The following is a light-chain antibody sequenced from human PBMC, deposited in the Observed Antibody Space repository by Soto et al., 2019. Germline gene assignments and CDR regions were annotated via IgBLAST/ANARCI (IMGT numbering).Light chain of an antibody. J-gene: IGLJ3*02. V-gene: IGLV2-14*01. CDR2: EVS. CDR3: SSYTTSTTLV. Sequence: QSVLTQPASVSGSPGQSITISCTGTSSDVGGYSYVSWYQQHPGKVPKLMIYEVSNRPSGVSNRFSGSKSGNTASLTVSGLQAEDEADYYCSSYTTSTTLVFGGGTQLTVL. CDR1: SSDVGGYSY.